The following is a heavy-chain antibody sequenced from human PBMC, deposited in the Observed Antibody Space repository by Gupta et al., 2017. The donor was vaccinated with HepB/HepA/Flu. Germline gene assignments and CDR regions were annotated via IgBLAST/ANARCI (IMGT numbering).Heavy chain of an antibody. CDR3: ASFRGYSSSWSPSYFDY. CDR1: GGSISSSSYY. V-gene: IGHV4-39*01. CDR2: IYYSGST. D-gene: IGHD6-13*01. J-gene: IGHJ4*02. Sequence: QLQLQESGPGLVKPSETLSLTCTVSGGSISSSSYYWGWIRQPPGKGLEWIGSIYYSGSTYYNPSLKRRVTISVDTSKNQFSLKLSSVTAADTAVYYCASFRGYSSSWSPSYFDYWGQGTLVTVSS.